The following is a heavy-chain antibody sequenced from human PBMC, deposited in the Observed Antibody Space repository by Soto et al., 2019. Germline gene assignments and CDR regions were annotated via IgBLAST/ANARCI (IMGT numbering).Heavy chain of an antibody. V-gene: IGHV1-69*01. D-gene: IGHD3-16*01. Sequence: QVQLVQSGAEVKKPGSSVKVSCKASGGTFSSYGVTWVRQAPGQGLEWVGGIISFSETTNYAQWFQGRVTITADESTSTAYMELISLRSEDTAVYYCVRPGLKRGSSWFDPWGQGTLVIVSS. CDR2: IISFSETT. J-gene: IGHJ5*02. CDR3: VRPGLKRGSSWFDP. CDR1: GGTFSSYG.